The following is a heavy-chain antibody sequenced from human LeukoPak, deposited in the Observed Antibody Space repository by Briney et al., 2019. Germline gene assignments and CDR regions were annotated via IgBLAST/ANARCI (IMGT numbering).Heavy chain of an antibody. CDR1: GGTFSSYA. V-gene: IGHV1-69*05. D-gene: IGHD1-26*01. J-gene: IGHJ4*02. Sequence: ASVKVSCKASGGTFSSYAISWVRQAPGQGLEWMGGIIPISGTANYAQKFQGRVTITTDESTSTAYMELSSLRSEDTAVYYCARGARVGLKEFNYWGQGTLVTVSS. CDR3: ARGARVGLKEFNY. CDR2: IIPISGTA.